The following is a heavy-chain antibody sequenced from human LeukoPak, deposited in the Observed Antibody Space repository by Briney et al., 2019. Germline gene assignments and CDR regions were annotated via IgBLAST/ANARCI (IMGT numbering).Heavy chain of an antibody. V-gene: IGHV3-43*02. CDR3: AKDFNGLGSAFDT. CDR2: ISGDGNTT. D-gene: IGHD2-21*01. CDR1: EFTFDDFA. J-gene: IGHJ3*02. Sequence: GGSLRLSCAASEFTFDDFAMHWVRQAPGKGLEWVSHISGDGNTTYCADSVKGRLTISRDNSKNSLFLQMNSLRTEDTALYFCAKDFNGLGSAFDTWGQGTMVTVSS.